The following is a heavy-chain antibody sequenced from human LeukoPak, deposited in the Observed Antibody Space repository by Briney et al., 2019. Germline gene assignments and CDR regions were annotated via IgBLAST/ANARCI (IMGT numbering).Heavy chain of an antibody. D-gene: IGHD2-2*01. J-gene: IGHJ5*02. CDR3: ARQLGYCSSTSCVVWFDP. V-gene: IGHV4-59*08. Sequence: PSETLSLTCTVSGGSISSYYWSWIRQPPGKGLEWIGYIYYSGSTIYNPSLKSRVTISVDTSKNQFSLKLSSVTAADTAVYYCARQLGYCSSTSCVVWFDPWGQGTLVTVSS. CDR2: IYYSGST. CDR1: GGSISSYY.